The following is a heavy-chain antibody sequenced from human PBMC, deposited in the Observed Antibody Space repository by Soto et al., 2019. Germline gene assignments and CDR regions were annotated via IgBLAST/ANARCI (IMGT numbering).Heavy chain of an antibody. CDR2: IYTIGST. V-gene: IGHV4-4*07. D-gene: IGHD2-21*02. CDR3: GRDLATAIERAFDY. J-gene: IGHJ4*02. Sequence: SETLSLTCTVSGGSISSYYWSWIGQPAGKGLEWSGRIYTIGSTNYNPSLKSRVTMSVDTSKNQFSLKLSAVTAADRAVFYCGRDLATAIERAFDYWGQGTLVTVSS. CDR1: GGSISSYY.